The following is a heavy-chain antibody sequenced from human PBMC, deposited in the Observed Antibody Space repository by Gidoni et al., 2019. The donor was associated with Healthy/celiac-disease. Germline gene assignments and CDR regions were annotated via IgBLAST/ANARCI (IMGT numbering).Heavy chain of an antibody. Sequence: EVQLVESGGGLVQPGGSLRLSCAASGFPFSRYSMNWVRQAPGKGLEWVSYISSSSSTIYYADSVKGRFTISRDNAKNSLYLQMNSLRDEDTAVYYCARSPGWAYCGGDCYSDYWGQGTLVTVSS. CDR3: ARSPGWAYCGGDCYSDY. D-gene: IGHD2-21*02. CDR2: ISSSSSTI. V-gene: IGHV3-48*02. J-gene: IGHJ4*02. CDR1: GFPFSRYS.